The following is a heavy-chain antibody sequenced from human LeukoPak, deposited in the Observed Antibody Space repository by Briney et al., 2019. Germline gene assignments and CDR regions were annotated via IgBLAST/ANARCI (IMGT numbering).Heavy chain of an antibody. Sequence: SETLSLTCTVSGGSISSYYWSWIRQPPGKGLEWIGYIYYSGSTNYNPSLKSRVTISVDTSRNQFSLKLSSVTAADTAVYYCARYDIVVVPAAAHYYGMDVWGQGTTVTVSS. J-gene: IGHJ6*02. CDR3: ARYDIVVVPAAAHYYGMDV. CDR1: GGSISSYY. CDR2: IYYSGST. V-gene: IGHV4-59*08. D-gene: IGHD2-2*01.